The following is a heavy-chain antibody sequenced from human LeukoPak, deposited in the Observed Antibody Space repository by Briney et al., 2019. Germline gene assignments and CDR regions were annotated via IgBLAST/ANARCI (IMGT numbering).Heavy chain of an antibody. D-gene: IGHD6-13*01. CDR1: GFTFSSYW. J-gene: IGHJ4*02. Sequence: GGSLRLSCAASGFTFSSYWMHWVRQAPGKGLVWVSRINSDGSSTSYADSVKGRFTISRDNAKNTLYLQMNSLRAEDTAVYYCARDGTGYSSSWDLDYWGQGTLVTVSP. V-gene: IGHV3-74*01. CDR3: ARDGTGYSSSWDLDY. CDR2: INSDGSST.